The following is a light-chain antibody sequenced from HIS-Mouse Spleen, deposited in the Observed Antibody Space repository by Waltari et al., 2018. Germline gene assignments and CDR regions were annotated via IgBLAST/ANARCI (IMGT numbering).Light chain of an antibody. CDR2: GAS. Sequence: EIVMTQSPATLSVSPGERATLSCRVSQSVSSNLAWYQQKPGQAPRLLIYGASTRATGIPARFSGSGSGTEFTLTISSLQSEDVAVYYCQQYNNWPPYTFGQGTKLEIK. CDR3: QQYNNWPPYT. CDR1: QSVSSN. J-gene: IGKJ2*01. V-gene: IGKV3-15*01.